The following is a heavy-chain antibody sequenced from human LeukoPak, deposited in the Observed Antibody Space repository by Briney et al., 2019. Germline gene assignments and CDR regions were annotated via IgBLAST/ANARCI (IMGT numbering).Heavy chain of an antibody. D-gene: IGHD1-26*01. J-gene: IGHJ4*02. CDR3: ARGGSYPPYYFDY. CDR1: GYTFTSYT. CDR2: INAGNGNT. Sequence: ASVKVSCKASGYTFTSYTMHWVRQAPGLRLEWMGWINAGNGNTKYSQKFQGRVTITRDTSASTAYMELSSLRSEDTAVYYCARGGSYPPYYFDYWGQGTLVTVSS. V-gene: IGHV1-3*01.